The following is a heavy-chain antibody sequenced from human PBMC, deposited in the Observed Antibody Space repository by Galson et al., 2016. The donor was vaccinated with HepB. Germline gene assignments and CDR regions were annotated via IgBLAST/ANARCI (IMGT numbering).Heavy chain of an antibody. J-gene: IGHJ4*02. CDR1: GFTFSTYD. CDR2: IGTAADT. V-gene: IGHV3-13*01. Sequence: SLRLSCAASGFTFSTYDMDWVRQAPGKGLEWVSAIGTAADTFYSGSVKGRFTISRDNAKNSLYLQMNGLRAGDTAVYYCARGRWYGSGIHFNFSIDYWGQGTQVTVSS. D-gene: IGHD3-10*01. CDR3: ARGRWYGSGIHFNFSIDY.